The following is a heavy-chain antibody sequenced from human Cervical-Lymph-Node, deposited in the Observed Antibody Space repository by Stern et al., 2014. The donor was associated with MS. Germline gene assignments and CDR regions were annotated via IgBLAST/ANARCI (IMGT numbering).Heavy chain of an antibody. CDR2: ISGNGGST. D-gene: IGHD3-16*01. CDR3: ANLGQLHIATEY. V-gene: IGHV3-23*04. CDR1: EFALSRYA. Sequence: EVQLVESGGGLVQPGGSLRLTCRSSEFALSRYAMSWVRQAPGKGLEWVSVISGNGGSTDYAGSVKGRFTISRDNFKNVIYLEMNSLRAEDTATYYCANLGQLHIATEYWGQGTLVTVSS. J-gene: IGHJ1*01.